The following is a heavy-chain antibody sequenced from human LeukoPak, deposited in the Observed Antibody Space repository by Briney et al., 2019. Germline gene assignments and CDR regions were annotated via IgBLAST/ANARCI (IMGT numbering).Heavy chain of an antibody. V-gene: IGHV4-34*01. CDR3: GRRLFIDGWYKT. Sequence: SETLSLTCTVSGGSISSYYWSWIRQPPGKGLEWIGEINQSGSTNYNPSLKSRVIISRDTSKNEASLKLTSVTAADTAVYFCGRRLFIDGWYKTWGQGTLVSVST. CDR1: GGSISSYY. CDR2: INQSGST. J-gene: IGHJ5*02. D-gene: IGHD1-1*01.